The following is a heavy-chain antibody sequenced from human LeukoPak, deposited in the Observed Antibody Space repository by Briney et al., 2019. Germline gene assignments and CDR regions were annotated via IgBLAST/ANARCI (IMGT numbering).Heavy chain of an antibody. V-gene: IGHV3-66*01. CDR3: ERENGRGVISPYFDY. Sequence: GGSLRLSCAASGFTVSSNFMSWVRQAPGRGLEGVSVLYSTGRTTYADSVQGRFIISRENSKNTVNLQMNSMRDEDTAVYYCERENGRGVISPYFDYWGQGILVTVSS. D-gene: IGHD3-10*01. CDR1: GFTVSSNF. J-gene: IGHJ4*02. CDR2: LYSTGRT.